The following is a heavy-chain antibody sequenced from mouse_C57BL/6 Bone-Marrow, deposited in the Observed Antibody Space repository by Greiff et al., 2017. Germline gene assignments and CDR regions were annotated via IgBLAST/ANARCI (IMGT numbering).Heavy chain of an antibody. J-gene: IGHJ4*01. V-gene: IGHV1-54*01. CDR2: INPGSGGT. CDR1: GYAFTNYL. CDR3: ARSGWLLPYAMDY. D-gene: IGHD2-3*01. Sequence: QVQLQQSGAELVRPGTSVKVSCKASGYAFTNYLIEWVKQRPGQGLEWIGVINPGSGGTNYNEKFKGKATLTAAQSSITADVQLSSLTSEDSAVYVCARSGWLLPYAMDYWGQGTSVTVSS.